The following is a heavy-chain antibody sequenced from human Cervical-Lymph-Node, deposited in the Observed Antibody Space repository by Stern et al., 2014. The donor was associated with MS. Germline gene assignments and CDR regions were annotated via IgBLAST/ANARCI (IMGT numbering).Heavy chain of an antibody. CDR1: GFTFSSYS. Sequence: VQLVQSGGGLVKPGGSLRLSCAASGFTFSSYSMNWVRQAPGKGLEGVSSISSSSSYIYYADSVKGRFTISRDNAKNSLYLQMNSLRAEDTAVYYCARDAPKITMMDYWGQGTLVTVSS. CDR3: ARDAPKITMMDY. J-gene: IGHJ4*02. CDR2: ISSSSSYI. D-gene: IGHD3-22*01. V-gene: IGHV3-21*01.